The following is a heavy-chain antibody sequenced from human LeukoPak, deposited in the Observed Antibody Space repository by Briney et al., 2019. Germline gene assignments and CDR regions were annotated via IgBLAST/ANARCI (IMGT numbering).Heavy chain of an antibody. Sequence: GGSLRLSCAASGFTFNTYTMNWVRQAPGKGLEWVSSITASSTAIYSADSVKGRLTISRDNAKNFLYLQMNSLRAEDTAVYYCASTYYDILTGYNPYFDYWGQGILVTVSS. V-gene: IGHV3-21*01. D-gene: IGHD3-9*01. CDR1: GFTFNTYT. J-gene: IGHJ4*02. CDR3: ASTYYDILTGYNPYFDY. CDR2: ITASSTAI.